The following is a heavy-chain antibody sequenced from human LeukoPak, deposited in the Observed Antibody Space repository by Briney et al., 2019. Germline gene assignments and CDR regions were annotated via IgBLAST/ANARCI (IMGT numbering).Heavy chain of an antibody. J-gene: IGHJ6*04. Sequence: SETLSLTCAVYGGSFSGYYWSWIRQPPGKGLEWIGEINHSGSTYYNPSLKSRVTISVDTSKNQFSLKLSSVTAADTAVYYCARGRYGMDVWGKGTTVTVSS. CDR3: ARGRYGMDV. V-gene: IGHV4-34*01. CDR2: INHSGST. CDR1: GGSFSGYY.